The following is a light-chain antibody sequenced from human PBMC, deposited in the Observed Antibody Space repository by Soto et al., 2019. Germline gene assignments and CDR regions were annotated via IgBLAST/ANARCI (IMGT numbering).Light chain of an antibody. CDR1: QTISTH. V-gene: IGKV1-39*01. J-gene: IGKJ2*01. Sequence: DIQMTQSPSSLSASVRDRVTITCRASQTISTHLNWYQQKPGKAPKLLIYAASTLQSGVPSRFSRSGSGTDFTLTINSLQPEDFATYYCQQSLTIPYTFGQGTKLEIK. CDR3: QQSLTIPYT. CDR2: AAS.